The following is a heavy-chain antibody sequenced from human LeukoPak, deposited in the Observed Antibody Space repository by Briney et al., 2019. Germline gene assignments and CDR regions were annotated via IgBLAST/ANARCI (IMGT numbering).Heavy chain of an antibody. CDR1: GFTFSSYG. V-gene: IGHV3-33*01. J-gene: IGHJ4*02. D-gene: IGHD5-12*01. CDR3: ARDGYNSGYAGTIDY. CDR2: IWYDGSNK. Sequence: GGSLRLSCAASGFTFSSYGMHWVCQAPGKGLEWVAVIWYDGSNKYYADSVKGRFTISRDNSKNTLYLQMNSLRAEDTAVYYCARDGYNSGYAGTIDYWGQGTLVTVSS.